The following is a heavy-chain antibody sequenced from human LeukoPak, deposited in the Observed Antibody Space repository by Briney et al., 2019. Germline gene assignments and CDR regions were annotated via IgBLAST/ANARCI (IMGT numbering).Heavy chain of an antibody. CDR2: IYYSGST. V-gene: IGHV4-59*01. CDR3: ARGYPGERYYYYGMDV. D-gene: IGHD2-2*02. Sequence: SETLSLTCTVSGGTISSYYWSWIRQPPGKGLEWIGYIYYSGSTNYNPSLKSRLTISVDTSKNQFSLRLSSVTAADTAVYYCARGYPGERYYYYGMDVWGQGTTVTVSS. J-gene: IGHJ6*02. CDR1: GGTISSYY.